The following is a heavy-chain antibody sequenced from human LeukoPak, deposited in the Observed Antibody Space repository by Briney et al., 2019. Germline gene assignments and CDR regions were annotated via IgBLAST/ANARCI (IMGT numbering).Heavy chain of an antibody. V-gene: IGHV3-11*01. D-gene: IGHD6-13*01. Sequence: GGSLRLSCAASGFTFSDYYMSWIRQAPGKGLEWVSYISSSGSTIYYADSVKGRFTISRDNAKNSLYLQMNSLRAEDTAVYYCAKGYSSSWDWFDPWGQGTLVTVSS. CDR2: ISSSGSTI. CDR1: GFTFSDYY. J-gene: IGHJ5*02. CDR3: AKGYSSSWDWFDP.